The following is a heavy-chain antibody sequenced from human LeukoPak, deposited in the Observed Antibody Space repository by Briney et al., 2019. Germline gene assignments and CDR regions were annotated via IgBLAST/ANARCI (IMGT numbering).Heavy chain of an antibody. CDR2: IYYSGST. J-gene: IGHJ6*03. Sequence: PSETLSLTSTVSGGSISSYYWSWIRQPPGKGLEWIGYIYYSGSTNYNPSLKSRVTISVDTSKNQFSLKLSSVTAADTAVYYCARAAGGYYYYYMDVWGKGTTVTVSS. D-gene: IGHD3-16*01. CDR3: ARAAGGYYYYYMDV. V-gene: IGHV4-59*01. CDR1: GGSISSYY.